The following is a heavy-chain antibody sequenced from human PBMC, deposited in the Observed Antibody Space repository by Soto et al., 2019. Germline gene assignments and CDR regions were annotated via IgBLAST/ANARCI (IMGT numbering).Heavy chain of an antibody. J-gene: IGHJ6*02. V-gene: IGHV3-30-3*01. D-gene: IGHD1-26*01. CDR1: GFTFSNYA. CDR2: ISYDGDNK. CDR3: ARGANSGSYLGYGLDV. Sequence: LRLSCGASGFTFSNYAVHWVRQAPGKGLEWVSVISYDGDNKYYADSVKGRFTISRDNSKNTLYLQMDSLRAEDTAVYYCARGANSGSYLGYGLDVWGQGTTVTVSS.